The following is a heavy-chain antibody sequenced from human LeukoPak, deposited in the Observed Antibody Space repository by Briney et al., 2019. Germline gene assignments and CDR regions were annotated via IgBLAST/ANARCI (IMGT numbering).Heavy chain of an antibody. CDR2: INRSGST. CDR3: ARLPSGSYYYYGMDA. Sequence: SETLSLTCTIYGGSFSSYYWSWIRQPPGKGLEWIGEINRSGSTNYSPSLKSRVTISIDTARNQFSLNLTSVTAADTAIYYCARLPSGSYYYYGMDAWGQGTTVTVSS. V-gene: IGHV4-34*01. J-gene: IGHJ6*02. CDR1: GGSFSSYY. D-gene: IGHD1-26*01.